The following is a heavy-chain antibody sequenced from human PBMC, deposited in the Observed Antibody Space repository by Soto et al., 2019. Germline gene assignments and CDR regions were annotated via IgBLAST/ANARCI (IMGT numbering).Heavy chain of an antibody. CDR3: AASIAAAGTLYYYGMDV. CDR2: IDPSDSYT. D-gene: IGHD6-13*01. CDR1: GYSFTSYW. J-gene: IGHJ6*02. Sequence: PGESLKISCKGSGYSFTSYWISWVRQMPGKGLEWMGRIDPSDSYTNYSPSFQGHVTISADKSISTAYLQWSSLKASDTAMYYCAASIAAAGTLYYYGMDVWGQGTTVTVSS. V-gene: IGHV5-10-1*01.